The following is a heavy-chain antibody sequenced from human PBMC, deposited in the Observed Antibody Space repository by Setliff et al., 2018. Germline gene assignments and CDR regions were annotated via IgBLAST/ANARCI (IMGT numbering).Heavy chain of an antibody. Sequence: ASVKVSCKTSGGTFSTFGMHWVRQAPGQGLEWMGWINPNSGGTNYAQKFQGRVTMTRDTSISTAYMELSRLRSDDTAMYYCARDLIAVAATTAFDIWGQGTMVTVSS. D-gene: IGHD6-19*01. V-gene: IGHV1-2*02. CDR3: ARDLIAVAATTAFDI. CDR1: GGTFSTFG. J-gene: IGHJ3*02. CDR2: INPNSGGT.